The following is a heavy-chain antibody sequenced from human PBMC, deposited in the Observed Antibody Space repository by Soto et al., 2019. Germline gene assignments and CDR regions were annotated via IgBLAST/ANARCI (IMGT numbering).Heavy chain of an antibody. V-gene: IGHV3-30*18. CDR3: AKDRVTTAYFFYGMDV. CDR1: GFTFSTSG. J-gene: IGHJ6*02. D-gene: IGHD4-4*01. CDR2: IAFDGNNK. Sequence: QVQLVESGGGVVQPGRSLRLSCAASGFTFSTSGIHWVRQAPGKGLEWVAVIAFDGNNKQYADSVKGRFTISRDNSKNKLYLQIDSLRTEDTAVYYCAKDRVTTAYFFYGMDVWGQGTTVIVSS.